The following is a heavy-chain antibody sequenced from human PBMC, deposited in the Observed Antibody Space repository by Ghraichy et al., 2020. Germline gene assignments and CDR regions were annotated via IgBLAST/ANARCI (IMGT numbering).Heavy chain of an antibody. V-gene: IGHV1-69*13. J-gene: IGHJ3*02. CDR1: GGTFSSYA. CDR3: AREYYGSGRGGAFDI. D-gene: IGHD3-10*01. CDR2: IIPIFGTA. Sequence: SVKVSCKASGGTFSSYAISWVRQAPGQGLEWMGGIIPIFGTANYAQKFQGRVTITADESTSTAYMELSSLRSEDTAVYYCAREYYGSGRGGAFDIWGQGTMVTVSS.